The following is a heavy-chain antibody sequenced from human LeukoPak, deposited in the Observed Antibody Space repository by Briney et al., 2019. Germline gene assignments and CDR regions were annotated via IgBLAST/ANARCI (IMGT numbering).Heavy chain of an antibody. V-gene: IGHV4-39*01. CDR3: ARARYDSSGYYPDN. Sequence: SETLSLTCTVSGGSIITRSYYWGWIRRPPGKGLEWFGTISDTGSTYYNPSLKSRVTMSVDTSKKQFSLKLSSVTAADTAVYYCARARYDSSGYYPDNWGQGTLVTVPS. J-gene: IGHJ4*02. CDR2: ISDTGST. D-gene: IGHD3-22*01. CDR1: GGSIITRSYY.